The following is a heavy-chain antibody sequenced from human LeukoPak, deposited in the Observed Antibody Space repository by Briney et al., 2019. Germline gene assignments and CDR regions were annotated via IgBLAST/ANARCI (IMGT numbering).Heavy chain of an antibody. CDR3: ARETDFWSGYALRGYYYYYMDV. Sequence: SETLSLTCAVYGGSFSGYYWSWIRQPPGKGLEWIGEINHSGSTNYNPSLKSRVTISVDTSKNQFSLKLSSVTAADTAVYYCARETDFWSGYALRGYYYYYMDVWGKGTTVTVSS. D-gene: IGHD3-3*01. V-gene: IGHV4-34*01. J-gene: IGHJ6*03. CDR1: GGSFSGYY. CDR2: INHSGST.